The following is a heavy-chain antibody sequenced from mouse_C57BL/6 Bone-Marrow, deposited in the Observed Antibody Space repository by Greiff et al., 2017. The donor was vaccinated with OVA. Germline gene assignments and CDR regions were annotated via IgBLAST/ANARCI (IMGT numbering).Heavy chain of an antibody. V-gene: IGHV1-18*01. Sequence: VQLQQSGPELVKPGASVKIPCKASGYTFTDYNMDWVKQSHGKSLEWIGDINPNNGGTIYNQKFKGKATLTVDKSSSTAYMELRSLTSEDTAVYYCARAYYYGSSFAYWGQGTLVTVSA. CDR2: INPNNGGT. CDR1: GYTFTDYN. CDR3: ARAYYYGSSFAY. J-gene: IGHJ3*01. D-gene: IGHD1-1*01.